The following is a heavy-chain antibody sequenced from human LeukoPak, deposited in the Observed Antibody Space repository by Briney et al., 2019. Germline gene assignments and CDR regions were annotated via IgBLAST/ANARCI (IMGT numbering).Heavy chain of an antibody. CDR3: ARDSIGSSYEFDY. Sequence: GRSLRLSCAASGFTFDDYAMHWVRQAPGKGLEWVSGISWNSGSIGYADSVKGRFTISRDNAKNSLYLQMNSLRAEDTAVYYCARDSIGSSYEFDYWGQGTLVTVSS. V-gene: IGHV3-9*01. J-gene: IGHJ4*02. D-gene: IGHD6-6*01. CDR1: GFTFDDYA. CDR2: ISWNSGSI.